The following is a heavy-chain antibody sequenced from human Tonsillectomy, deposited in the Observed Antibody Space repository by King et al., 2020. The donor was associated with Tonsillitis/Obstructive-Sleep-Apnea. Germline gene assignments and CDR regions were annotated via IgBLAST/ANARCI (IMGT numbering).Heavy chain of an antibody. D-gene: IGHD6-13*01. Sequence: QLVQSGGGLIQPGGSLRLSCAVSGFSVSYNYVNWVRQAPGKGLEWVSVIFSYGTTHFADSVKGRFTISRDNSKNTLYLQMSSLRPEDTAVYYCARDAAAGATILDYWGQGTLVTVSS. CDR2: IFSYGTT. V-gene: IGHV3-53*01. CDR1: GFSVSYNY. CDR3: ARDAAAGATILDY. J-gene: IGHJ4*02.